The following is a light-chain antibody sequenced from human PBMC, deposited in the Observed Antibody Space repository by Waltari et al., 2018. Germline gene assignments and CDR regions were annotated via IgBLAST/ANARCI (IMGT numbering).Light chain of an antibody. Sequence: QSVLAQPPSASGTPGQRVTISCSGSSSNIGDNTINWYQQLPGMAPKLVIFTNSQRPSGVPDRFSGSKSGTSGCLAISVLQSEDEADYYCAAWDDSLNGPVFGGGTKLTVL. CDR2: TNS. V-gene: IGLV1-44*01. CDR1: SSNIGDNT. CDR3: AAWDDSLNGPV. J-gene: IGLJ3*02.